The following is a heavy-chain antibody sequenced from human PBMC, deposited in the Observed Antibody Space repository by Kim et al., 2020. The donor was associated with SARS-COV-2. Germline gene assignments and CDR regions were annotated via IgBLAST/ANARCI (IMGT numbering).Heavy chain of an antibody. V-gene: IGHV3-72*01. CDR3: ARAKYSGGWSGVDV. D-gene: IGHD6-19*01. J-gene: IGHJ6*02. Sequence: AAAVNGRFTISRDETKTSLYLQMESLKTGDTAVYYCARAKYSGGWSGVDVWGQGTTVTVSS.